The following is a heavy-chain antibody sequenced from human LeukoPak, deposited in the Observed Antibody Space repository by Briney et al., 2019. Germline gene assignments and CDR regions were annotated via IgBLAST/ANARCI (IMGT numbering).Heavy chain of an antibody. CDR1: GYTLTELS. CDR3: ARGTYSSSLRVYYYYYMDV. Sequence: ASVKVSCKVSGYTLTELSMHWVRQAPGKGLEWMGGFDPEDGETIYAQKFQGRVTMTEDTSTDTAYMELSSLRSEDTAVYYCARGTYSSSLRVYYYYYMDVWGKGTTVTASS. V-gene: IGHV1-24*01. D-gene: IGHD6-6*01. J-gene: IGHJ6*03. CDR2: FDPEDGET.